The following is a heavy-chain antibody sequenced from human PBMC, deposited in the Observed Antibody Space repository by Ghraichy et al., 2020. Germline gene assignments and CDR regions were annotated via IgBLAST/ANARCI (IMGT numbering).Heavy chain of an antibody. CDR1: GFIVSSNF. D-gene: IGHD2-2*01. CDR3: ATGGEAGGDCTSTSCFREPHNF. CDR2: LFSGRFA. V-gene: IGHV3-53*01. Sequence: GGSLRLSCAVSGFIVSSNFVSWVRQAPGKGLEWVSVLFSGRFADYADSVKGRFTMSRDVSQNAVYLQMDNLRAEDTAVYYCATGGEAGGDCTSTSCFREPHNFWGQGTRVTVSS. J-gene: IGHJ4*02.